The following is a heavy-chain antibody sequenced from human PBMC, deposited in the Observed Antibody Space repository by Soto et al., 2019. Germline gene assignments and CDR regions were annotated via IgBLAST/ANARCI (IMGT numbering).Heavy chain of an antibody. D-gene: IGHD6-19*01. CDR2: ISGTGDTT. Sequence: PGGSLRLSCEASGFFFSDYYMSWIRQAPGKGLETLCYISGTGDTTSYADSVKGRFTISRDNAKNSLFLHLNSLRAEDTALYYCAKDRIAVYPDTWGEGRNYYYYGMDVWGQGTTVTVS. CDR3: AKDRIAVYPDTWGEGRNYYYYGMDV. J-gene: IGHJ6*02. CDR1: GFFFSDYY. V-gene: IGHV3-11*01.